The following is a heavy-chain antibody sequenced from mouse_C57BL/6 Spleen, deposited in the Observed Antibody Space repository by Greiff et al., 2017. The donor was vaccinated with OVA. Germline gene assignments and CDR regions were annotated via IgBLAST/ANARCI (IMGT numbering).Heavy chain of an antibody. CDR1: GYTFTDYY. CDR3: ARGGIYMDAMDY. J-gene: IGHJ4*01. CDR2: INPNNGGT. Sequence: VQLQQSGPELVKPGASVKISCKASGYTFTDYYMNWVKQSHGKSLEWIGDINPNNGGTSYNQKFKGKATLTVDKSSSTAYMELRSLTSEDSAVYYCARGGIYMDAMDYWGQGTSVTVSS. D-gene: IGHD2-1*01. V-gene: IGHV1-26*01.